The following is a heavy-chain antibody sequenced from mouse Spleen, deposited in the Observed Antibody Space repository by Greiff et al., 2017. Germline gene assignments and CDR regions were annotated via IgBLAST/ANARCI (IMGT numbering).Heavy chain of an antibody. D-gene: IGHD1-1*01. V-gene: IGHV14-1*02. J-gene: IGHJ2*01. CDR3: ARNYYGSSHYYFDY. Sequence: EVQLQQSGAELVRPGALVKLSCKASGFNIKDYYMPWVKQRPEQGLEWIGWIDPENGNTIYDPKFQGKASITADTSSNTAYLQLSSLTSEDTAVYYCARNYYGSSHYYFDYWGQGTTLTVSS. CDR2: IDPENGNT. CDR1: GFNIKDYY.